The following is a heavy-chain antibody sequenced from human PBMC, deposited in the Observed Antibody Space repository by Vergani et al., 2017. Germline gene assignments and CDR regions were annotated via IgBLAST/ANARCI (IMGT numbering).Heavy chain of an antibody. CDR2: LSASDRRT. V-gene: IGHV3-23*04. CDR1: GITFKNAW. Sequence: EVQVVESGGGLIKPGGSLRLSCVVSGITFKNAWINWVRQAPGKGLEWVSTLSASDRRTHYADSVKGRFTISRDISKNTLFLQMHSLRAEDTAIYYCVKEKIDLGSYFFDSWGHGILVTVSS. CDR3: VKEKIDLGSYFFDS. D-gene: IGHD2/OR15-2a*01. J-gene: IGHJ4*01.